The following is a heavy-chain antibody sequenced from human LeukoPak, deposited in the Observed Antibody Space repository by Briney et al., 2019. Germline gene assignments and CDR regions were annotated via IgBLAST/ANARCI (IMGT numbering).Heavy chain of an antibody. V-gene: IGHV3-30*18. D-gene: IGHD3-10*01. CDR3: AKDSGGSVTFSYGLDV. CDR1: GFTSSNYG. Sequence: GGSLRLSCAASGFTSSNYGFHWVRQAPGRGLEWVAVIPYDGSYKFYVDSVKGRFTITRDNSKNTLYLQMDSLRAEDAAVYYCAKDSGGSVTFSYGLDVWGQGTTVTVSS. CDR2: IPYDGSYK. J-gene: IGHJ6*01.